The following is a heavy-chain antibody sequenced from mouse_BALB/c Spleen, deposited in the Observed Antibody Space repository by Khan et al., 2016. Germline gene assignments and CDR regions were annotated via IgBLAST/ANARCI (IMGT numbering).Heavy chain of an antibody. D-gene: IGHD2-3*01. CDR2: ISYSGIT. Sequence: EVQLVESGPGLVKPSQSLSLTCTVTGYSITSDYAWNWIRQFPGNKLEWMGYISYSGITSYNPSLKSRISITRDTSKNQFFLQLISVTTGDTATYYYAYDGYYAWFPYWGQGTLVTVSA. CDR1: GYSITSDYA. J-gene: IGHJ3*01. V-gene: IGHV3-2*02. CDR3: AYDGYYAWFPY.